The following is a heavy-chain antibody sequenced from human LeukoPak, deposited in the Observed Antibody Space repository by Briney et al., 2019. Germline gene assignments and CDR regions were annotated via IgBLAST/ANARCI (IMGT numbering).Heavy chain of an antibody. V-gene: IGHV3-23*01. Sequence: GESLRLSCAASGFTFSSYAMTWVRQAPGKGLEWVSGISASGGSTYYAASVKGRFTVSRDKSRNTLSLQMDSLGAEDTAVYYCAIDQRTSSIKGAFDIWGQGTMVTVSS. CDR3: AIDQRTSSIKGAFDI. D-gene: IGHD2-2*01. CDR2: ISASGGST. CDR1: GFTFSSYA. J-gene: IGHJ3*02.